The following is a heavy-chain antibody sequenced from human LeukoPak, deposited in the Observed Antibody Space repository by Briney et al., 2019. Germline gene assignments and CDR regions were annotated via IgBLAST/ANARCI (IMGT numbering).Heavy chain of an antibody. D-gene: IGHD5-24*01. CDR2: IYTSGST. CDR3: ARDSRVGRDNYRYWFDP. Sequence: PSQTLSLTCTVPGGSISSGSYDWSWIRQPAGKGLEWIGRIYTSGSTNYNPSLKSRVTISVDTSKNQFSLKLSSVTAADTAVYYCARDSRVGRDNYRYWFDPWGQGTLVTVSS. J-gene: IGHJ5*02. V-gene: IGHV4-61*02. CDR1: GGSISSGSYD.